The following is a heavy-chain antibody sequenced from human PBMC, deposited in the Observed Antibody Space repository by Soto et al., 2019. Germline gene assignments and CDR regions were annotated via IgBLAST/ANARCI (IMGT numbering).Heavy chain of an antibody. CDR2: IYPGDSDT. D-gene: IGHD3-22*01. J-gene: IGHJ4*02. V-gene: IGHV5-51*01. CDR3: ARKDSSSAFDY. CDR1: GYSFTTYW. Sequence: PGESLKISCKGSGYSFTTYWIGWVRQMPGKGLEWMGIIYPGDSDTRYSPSFQGQVTISADKYISTAYLQWSGLKASDTAMYYCARKDSSSAFDYWGQGTRVTVS.